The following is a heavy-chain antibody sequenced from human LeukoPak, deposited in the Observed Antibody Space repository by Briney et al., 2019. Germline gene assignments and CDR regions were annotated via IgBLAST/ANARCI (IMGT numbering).Heavy chain of an antibody. CDR2: TYYSGST. V-gene: IGHV4-59*01. CDR3: AREGRSRSSGYYHYSMDV. D-gene: IGHD6-6*01. Sequence: SETLSRTCTGSGCCISDFYWSWLRQSPGLGLKWIAYTYYSGSTNYNPSLKSRVTISLDTSNNQFSLKLSSVTAADTAVYYCAREGRSRSSGYYHYSMDVWGKGTTVTVSS. J-gene: IGHJ6*03. CDR1: GCCISDFY.